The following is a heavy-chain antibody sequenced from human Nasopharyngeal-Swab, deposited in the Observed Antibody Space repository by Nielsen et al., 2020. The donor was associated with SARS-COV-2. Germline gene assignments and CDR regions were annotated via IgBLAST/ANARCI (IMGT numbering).Heavy chain of an antibody. J-gene: IGHJ3*02. CDR1: GLTFSSYA. Sequence: GESLKTSCAASGLTFSSYAMSWVRQAPGKGLEWVSAISGSGGSTYYADSVKGRFTISRDNSKNTLYLQMNSLRAEDTAVYYCAKSLGQLLEWFTYDILTGYYSDAFDIWGQGTMVTVSS. D-gene: IGHD3-9*01. CDR2: ISGSGGST. CDR3: AKSLGQLLEWFTYDILTGYYSDAFDI. V-gene: IGHV3-23*01.